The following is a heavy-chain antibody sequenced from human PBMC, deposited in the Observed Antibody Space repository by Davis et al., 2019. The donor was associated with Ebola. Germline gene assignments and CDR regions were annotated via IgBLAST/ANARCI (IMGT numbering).Heavy chain of an antibody. D-gene: IGHD6-6*01. CDR3: ARHDAGYSSSSDY. CDR2: IDPSDSYT. J-gene: IGHJ4*02. V-gene: IGHV5-10-1*01. Sequence: PGGSLRLSCKGSGYSFTSYWISWVRQMPGKGLEWMGRIDPSDSYTNYSPSFQGHVTISADKSISTAYLQWSSLKASDTAMYYCARHDAGYSSSSDYWGQGTLVTVSS. CDR1: GYSFTSYW.